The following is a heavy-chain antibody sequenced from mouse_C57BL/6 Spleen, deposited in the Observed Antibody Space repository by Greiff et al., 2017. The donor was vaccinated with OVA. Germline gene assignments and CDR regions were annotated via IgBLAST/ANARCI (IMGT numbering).Heavy chain of an antibody. D-gene: IGHD2-2*01. V-gene: IGHV1-81*01. CDR3: ARKQDYGYDERPFDY. CDR1: GYTFTSYG. Sequence: QVQLQQSGAELARPGASVKLSCKASGYTFTSYGISWVKQRTGQGLEWIGEIYPRRGNTYYNEKFKGKATLTADKSSSTAYMELRSLTSEDSAVYFCARKQDYGYDERPFDYWGQGTTLTVSS. CDR2: IYPRRGNT. J-gene: IGHJ2*01.